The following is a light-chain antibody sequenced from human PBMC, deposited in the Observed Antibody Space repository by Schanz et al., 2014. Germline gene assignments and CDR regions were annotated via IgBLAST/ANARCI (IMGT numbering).Light chain of an antibody. CDR3: AAWDDSLGGRV. CDR2: SNT. Sequence: QSVLTQPPSASGTPGQRVTISCSGSSSNIGSNTVNWYQQLPGTAPKVLIYSNTQRPSGVPDRFSGSKSGTSASLAISGLQSEDEADYYCAAWDDSLGGRVFGGGTKVTVL. J-gene: IGLJ3*02. V-gene: IGLV1-44*01. CDR1: SSNIGSNT.